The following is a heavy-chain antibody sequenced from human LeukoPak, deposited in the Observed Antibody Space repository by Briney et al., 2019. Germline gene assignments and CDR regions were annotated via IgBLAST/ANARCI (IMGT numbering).Heavy chain of an antibody. J-gene: IGHJ4*02. V-gene: IGHV3-66*01. CDR1: GFTVSSHY. CDR3: ARDPTYPDSDDSSGVY. CDR2: IYSGGST. D-gene: IGHD3-22*01. Sequence: GGSLRLSCAASGFTVSSHYMSWVRQAPGKGLEWVSVIYSGGSTYYADSVKGRFTISRDNSRNTVYLQMNSLRAEDTAVYYCARDPTYPDSDDSSGVYWGQGTLVTVSS.